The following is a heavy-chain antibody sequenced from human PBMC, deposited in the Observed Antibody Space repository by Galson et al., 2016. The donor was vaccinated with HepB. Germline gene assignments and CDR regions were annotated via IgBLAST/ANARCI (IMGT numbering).Heavy chain of an antibody. Sequence: CAISGDSVSSDTAAWNWIRQSPSRGLGWLGRTYYRSKWYNDYAVSVKSRITINPDTTKNQFSLQLSSVTPEDTAVYYCAREPAHCTGNSCYSGGMDVWGQGTTVTVSS. CDR2: TYYRSKWYN. CDR3: AREPAHCTGNSCYSGGMDV. J-gene: IGHJ6*02. CDR1: GDSVSSDTAA. D-gene: IGHD2-15*01. V-gene: IGHV6-1*01.